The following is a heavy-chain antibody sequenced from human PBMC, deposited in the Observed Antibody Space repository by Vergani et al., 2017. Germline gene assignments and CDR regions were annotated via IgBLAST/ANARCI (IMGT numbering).Heavy chain of an antibody. D-gene: IGHD1-26*01. V-gene: IGHV4-31*03. CDR3: AREVGATTAFDI. J-gene: IGHJ3*02. Sequence: QVQLQESGPGLVKPSQTLSLTCTVSGGSISSGDYYWSWIRQHPGKGLEWIGYIYYSGSTNYNPSLKSRVTISVDTSKNQFSLKLSSVTAADTAVYYCAREVGATTAFDIWGQGTMVTVSS. CDR1: GGSISSGDYY. CDR2: IYYSGST.